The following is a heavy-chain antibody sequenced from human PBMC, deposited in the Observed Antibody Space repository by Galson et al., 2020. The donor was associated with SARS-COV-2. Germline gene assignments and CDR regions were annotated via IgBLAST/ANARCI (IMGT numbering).Heavy chain of an antibody. J-gene: IGHJ4*02. CDR3: ARDMYDSSGYQMGY. D-gene: IGHD3-22*01. Sequence: ASAKVSCKASGYISNTYGISWVRHAPGQGLEWMGWISGYNGDTILAQKLQGRVTMTTDTSTSTVYMELRSLISDDTAVYYCARDMYDSSGYQMGYWGQGTLVTVSS. V-gene: IGHV1-18*01. CDR1: GYISNTYG. CDR2: ISGYNGDT.